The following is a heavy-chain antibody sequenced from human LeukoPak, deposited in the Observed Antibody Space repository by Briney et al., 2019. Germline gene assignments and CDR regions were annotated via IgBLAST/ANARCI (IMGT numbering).Heavy chain of an antibody. CDR1: GFTYSSYS. CDR3: TRGRDPGFYYGMDV. D-gene: IGHD2-21*02. V-gene: IGHV3-21*01. Sequence: AGSLRLSCAASGFTYSSYSMNWVRQAPGKGLEWASSISSSSSYIYYADSVKGRFTISRDNAKNSLYLQMNSLRAEDTAVYYCTRGRDPGFYYGMDVWGQGTTVTVSS. CDR2: ISSSSSYI. J-gene: IGHJ6*02.